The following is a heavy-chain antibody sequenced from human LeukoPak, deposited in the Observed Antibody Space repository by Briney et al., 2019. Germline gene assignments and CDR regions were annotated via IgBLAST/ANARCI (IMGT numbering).Heavy chain of an antibody. CDR3: AKSYGSGRGAWGGYYYYMDV. Sequence: PGGSLRLFCAASGFTFSSYGMSWVRQAPGKGLEWVSAISGSGGSTYYADSAKGRFTISRDNSKNTLYLQMNSLRAEDTAVYYCAKSYGSGRGAWGGYYYYMDVWGKGTTVTISS. CDR2: ISGSGGST. D-gene: IGHD3-10*01. V-gene: IGHV3-23*01. CDR1: GFTFSSYG. J-gene: IGHJ6*03.